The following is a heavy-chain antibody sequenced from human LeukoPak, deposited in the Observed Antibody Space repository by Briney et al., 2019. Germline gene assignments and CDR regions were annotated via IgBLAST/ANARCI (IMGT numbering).Heavy chain of an antibody. CDR2: ISGSGGST. CDR3: AKGTTTLVVTKIDY. D-gene: IGHD4-23*01. Sequence: GGSLRLSCEASGFTFSTYAMSWVRQAPGKGLEWVSVISGSGGSTYYADSVKGRFTISRDNSKNTLYLQMNSLRAEDTAVYYCAKGTTTLVVTKIDYWGQGTLVTVSS. J-gene: IGHJ4*02. CDR1: GFTFSTYA. V-gene: IGHV3-23*01.